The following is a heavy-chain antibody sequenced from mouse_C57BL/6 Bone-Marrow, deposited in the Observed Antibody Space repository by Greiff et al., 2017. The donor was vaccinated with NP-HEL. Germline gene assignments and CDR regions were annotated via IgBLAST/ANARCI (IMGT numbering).Heavy chain of an antibody. J-gene: IGHJ2*01. V-gene: IGHV1-42*01. CDR2: INPSTGGT. CDR3: ARSGGGDY. CDR1: VSSFPFSS. Sequence: LHPSVPELVPPVSSVPLSFPSSVSSFPFSSLPCVPPSPDKSLEWIGEINPSTGGTTYNQKFKAKATLTVDKSSSTAYMQLKSLTSEDSAVYYCARSGGGDYWGQGTTLTVSS. D-gene: IGHD3-1*01.